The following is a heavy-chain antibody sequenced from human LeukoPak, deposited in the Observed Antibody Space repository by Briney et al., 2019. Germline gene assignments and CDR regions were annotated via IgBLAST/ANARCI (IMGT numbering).Heavy chain of an antibody. J-gene: IGHJ4*02. CDR2: IRSKAYGGTT. CDR1: GFTFGDYA. D-gene: IGHD3-10*01. V-gene: IGHV3-49*03. CDR3: TRGGGYYGSGTNGD. Sequence: TGGSLRLSCTASGFTFGDYAMSWFRQAPGKGLEWVGFIRSKAYGGTTEYAASVKGRFTISRDDSKSIAYLQMNSLKTEDTAVYYCTRGGGYYGSGTNGDWGQGTLVTVSS.